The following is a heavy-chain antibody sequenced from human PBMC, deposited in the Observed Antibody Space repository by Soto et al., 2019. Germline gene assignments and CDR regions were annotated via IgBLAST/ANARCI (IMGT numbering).Heavy chain of an antibody. CDR3: ASSPSSTSYLRSYYYYGMDV. J-gene: IGHJ6*02. D-gene: IGHD2-2*01. Sequence: SETLSLTCTVSGGSISSSSYYWGWIRQPPGKGLEWIGSIYYSGSTYYNPSLKSRVTISVDTSKNQFSLKLSSVTAADTAVYYCASSPSSTSYLRSYYYYGMDVWAQGTTVTVSS. V-gene: IGHV4-39*01. CDR2: IYYSGST. CDR1: GGSISSSSYY.